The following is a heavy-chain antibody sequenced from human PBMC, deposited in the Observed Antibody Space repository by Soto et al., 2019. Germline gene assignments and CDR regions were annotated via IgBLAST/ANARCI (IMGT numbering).Heavy chain of an antibody. V-gene: IGHV1-24*01. CDR1: GYTLTELS. J-gene: IGHJ3*02. CDR2: FDPEDGET. CDR3: ATDFKGMDAFDI. Sequence: QVQLVQSGAEVKKPGASVKVSCKASGYTLTELSMHWVRQAPGKRLEWMGGFDPEDGETIYAQKFQGRVTMTEDTSTDTAYMELSSLRSEDTAVYYCATDFKGMDAFDIWGQGTMVTVSS.